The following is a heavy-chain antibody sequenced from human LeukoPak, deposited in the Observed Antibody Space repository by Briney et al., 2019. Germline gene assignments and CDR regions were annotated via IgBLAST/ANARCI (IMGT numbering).Heavy chain of an antibody. CDR2: IRTKAYGGTT. Sequence: SLRLSCTASGFTSGFTFGDYAMSWVRQAPGKGLEWVGFIRTKAYGGTTEYAASVKGRFTISRDGSKSIAYLQMNSLKTEDTAVYYCTRTYYDSSGYLFDYWGQGTLVTVSP. V-gene: IGHV3-49*04. CDR3: TRTYYDSSGYLFDY. CDR1: GFTSGFTFGDYA. J-gene: IGHJ4*02. D-gene: IGHD3-22*01.